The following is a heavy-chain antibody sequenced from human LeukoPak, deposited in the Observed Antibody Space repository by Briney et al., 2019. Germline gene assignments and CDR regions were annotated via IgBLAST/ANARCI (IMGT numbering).Heavy chain of an antibody. CDR1: GYTFTSYY. V-gene: IGHV1-46*01. Sequence: ASVKVSCKASGYTFTSYYMHWVRQAPGQGLEWMGIINPSGGSTSYAQKFQGRVTMTRDTSTSTVYMELSSLRSEATAVYSCASPVVPAAVTPYYNYYGMDVWGQGTTVTVSS. D-gene: IGHD2-2*01. CDR3: ASPVVPAAVTPYYNYYGMDV. J-gene: IGHJ6*02. CDR2: INPSGGST.